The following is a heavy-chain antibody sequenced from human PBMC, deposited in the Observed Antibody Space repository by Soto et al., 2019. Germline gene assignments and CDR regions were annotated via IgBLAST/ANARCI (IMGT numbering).Heavy chain of an antibody. D-gene: IGHD6-19*01. CDR3: ARGIEGWYQGRYYYGMDV. Sequence: QVPLQESGPGLVKPSETLSLTCTVSGGSVSSGSYYWSWIRQPPGKGLEWIGYIYYSGSTNYNPSPTSPFTTSVDPAKNQFSLKLSSVTAADTAVYYCARGIEGWYQGRYYYGMDVWGQGTTVTVSS. CDR2: IYYSGST. CDR1: GGSVSSGSYY. J-gene: IGHJ6*02. V-gene: IGHV4-61*01.